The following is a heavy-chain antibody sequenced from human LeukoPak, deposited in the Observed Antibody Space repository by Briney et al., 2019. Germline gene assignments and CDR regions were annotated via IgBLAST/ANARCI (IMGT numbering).Heavy chain of an antibody. J-gene: IGHJ4*02. CDR2: ISGSGGST. V-gene: IGHV3-23*01. CDR1: GFTLSSYA. Sequence: PGGSLRLSCAASGFTLSSYAMSWVRQAPGKGLEWVSAISGSGGSTYYADSVKGRFTISRDNSKNTLYLQMNSLRAEDTAVYYCAKDPRLPDYFDYWGQGTLVTVSS. CDR3: AKDPRLPDYFDY.